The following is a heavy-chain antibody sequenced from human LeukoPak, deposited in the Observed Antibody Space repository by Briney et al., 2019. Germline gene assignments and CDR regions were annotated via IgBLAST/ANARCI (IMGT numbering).Heavy chain of an antibody. CDR3: AGGLGYCSGGSCYFSWFDY. J-gene: IGHJ4*02. D-gene: IGHD2-15*01. V-gene: IGHV1-18*01. Sequence: ASVKVSCKASGYTFTSYGVNWVRQAPGQGLEGMGWIGAYNGNTNYAQKLQGRVTKTTDTSTSTAYMELTSMRSDDTAVYYCAGGLGYCSGGSCYFSWFDYWGQGTLVTVSS. CDR2: IGAYNGNT. CDR1: GYTFTSYG.